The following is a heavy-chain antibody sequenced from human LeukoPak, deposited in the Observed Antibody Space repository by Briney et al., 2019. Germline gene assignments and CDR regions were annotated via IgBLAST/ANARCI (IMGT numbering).Heavy chain of an antibody. CDR3: ARGGLYDSSGYSLYYFDY. V-gene: IGHV1-18*01. CDR1: GYTFTSYG. D-gene: IGHD3-22*01. Sequence: GSSVKVSCKASGYTFTSYGISWVRQAPGQGFEWMGWISAYNGNTNYAQKLQGRATMTTDTSTSTAYMELRSLRSDDTAVYYCARGGLYDSSGYSLYYFDYWGQGTLVTVSS. CDR2: ISAYNGNT. J-gene: IGHJ4*02.